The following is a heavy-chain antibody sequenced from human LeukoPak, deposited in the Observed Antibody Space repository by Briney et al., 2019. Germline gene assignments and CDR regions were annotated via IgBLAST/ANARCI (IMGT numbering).Heavy chain of an antibody. Sequence: GASVKVSCKASGYTFTGHYMHWVRQAPGQGLEWMGWINPNSGGTNYAQKFQGRVTMTRDTSISTAYMELNRLRSDDTAVYYCARAATSYYDRTDYWGQGTLVTVSS. V-gene: IGHV1-2*02. CDR1: GYTFTGHY. CDR2: INPNSGGT. J-gene: IGHJ4*02. D-gene: IGHD3-22*01. CDR3: ARAATSYYDRTDY.